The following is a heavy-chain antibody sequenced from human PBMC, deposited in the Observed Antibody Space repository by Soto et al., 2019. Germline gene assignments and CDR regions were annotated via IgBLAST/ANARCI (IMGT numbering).Heavy chain of an antibody. CDR3: ARDLGWAFDY. D-gene: IGHD6-19*01. Sequence: EVQLVESGGGLVQPGGSLRLSCAATGVTFSTFSMNWVRQAPGRGLEWIAYFGGDSRPISYADSVKGRFTISRDNAKNSLYLQMDSLRDEDTAVYYCARDLGWAFDYCGQGTLVTVSS. CDR2: FGGDSRPI. J-gene: IGHJ4*02. V-gene: IGHV3-48*02. CDR1: GVTFSTFS.